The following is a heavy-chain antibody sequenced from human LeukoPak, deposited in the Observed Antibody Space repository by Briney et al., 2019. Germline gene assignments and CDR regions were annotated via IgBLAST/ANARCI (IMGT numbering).Heavy chain of an antibody. Sequence: SAPALVKPTQTLTLTCTFSGFSLRTSGMRVSWIRQPPGKALEWLARIDWDDDKFYSTSLKTRLTISKDTSKNQVVLTMTNMDPVDTATYYCARNVGYGFYFDYWGQGTLVTVSS. V-gene: IGHV2-70*04. CDR3: ARNVGYGFYFDY. J-gene: IGHJ4*02. CDR1: GFSLRTSGMR. D-gene: IGHD3-16*01. CDR2: IDWDDDK.